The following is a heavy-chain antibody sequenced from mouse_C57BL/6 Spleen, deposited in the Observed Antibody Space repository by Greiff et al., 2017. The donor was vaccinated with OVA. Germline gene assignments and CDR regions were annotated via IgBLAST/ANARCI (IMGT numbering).Heavy chain of an antibody. CDR3: AMPIYYGTGFAY. Sequence: VQLQQPGTELVKPGASVTLSCKASGYTFTSYWMHWVKQRPGQGLEWLGNINPSNGSTNYNEKVKSKATLTVDKSSSTAYMQLRSLTSECSAVYFCAMPIYYGTGFAYWGQGTLVTVSA. CDR1: GYTFTSYW. CDR2: INPSNGST. V-gene: IGHV1-53*01. J-gene: IGHJ3*01. D-gene: IGHD2-1*01.